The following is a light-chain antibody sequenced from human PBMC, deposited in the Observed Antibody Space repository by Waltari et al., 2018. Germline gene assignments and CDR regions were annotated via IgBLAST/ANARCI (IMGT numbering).Light chain of an antibody. J-gene: IGLJ2*01. CDR2: AVS. Sequence: QSALTQPRSVSGSPGQSVTISCPGTSRDVGGYNYVSWYQQHPGKAPKLMVYAVSKRPAGVPDRFSGSKSGHTAALTVSGPQAEDEADYYCCSYAGSYTFEVFGGGTKLTVL. CDR1: SRDVGGYNY. CDR3: CSYAGSYTFEV. V-gene: IGLV2-11*01.